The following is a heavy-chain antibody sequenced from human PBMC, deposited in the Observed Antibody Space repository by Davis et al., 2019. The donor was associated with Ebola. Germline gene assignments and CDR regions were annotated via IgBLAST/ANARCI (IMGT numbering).Heavy chain of an antibody. J-gene: IGHJ5*02. D-gene: IGHD1-26*01. CDR2: IYYSGST. V-gene: IGHV4-59*08. Sequence: MPSETLSLTCTVSGGSISSYYWSWIRQPPGKGLEWIGYIYYSGSTNYNPSLKSRVTMSVDTSKNQFSLKLSSVTAADTAVYYCARLGGSYLYWFDPWGQGTLVTVSS. CDR3: ARLGGSYLYWFDP. CDR1: GGSISSYY.